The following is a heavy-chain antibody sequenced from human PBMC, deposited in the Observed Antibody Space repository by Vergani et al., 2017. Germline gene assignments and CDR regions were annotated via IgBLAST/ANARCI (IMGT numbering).Heavy chain of an antibody. D-gene: IGHD3-16*02. CDR3: AKALSNVAFDI. J-gene: IGHJ3*02. Sequence: QVQLVESGGGVVQPGRSLRLSCAASGFTFSSYGMHWVRQAPGKGLEWVAVISYDGSNKYYADSVKGRFTISRDNSKNTLYLQMNSLRAEDTAVYYCAKALSNVAFDIWGQGTMVTVSS. CDR2: ISYDGSNK. CDR1: GFTFSSYG. V-gene: IGHV3-30*18.